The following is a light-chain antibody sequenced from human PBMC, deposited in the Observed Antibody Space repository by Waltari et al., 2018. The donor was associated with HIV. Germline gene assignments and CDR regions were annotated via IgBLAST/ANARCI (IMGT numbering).Light chain of an antibody. CDR2: DVS. J-gene: IGLJ2*01. Sequence: QSALTQPRSVSGSPGPSVTISCRGSSTDLGDYNYVLWYQQHPGQVPNLVIFDVSKRPSGVPYRFSGSKSVNTASLTISGLQAEDEADYYCCSYAGTYTWVFGGGTRLTVL. V-gene: IGLV2-11*01. CDR1: STDLGDYNY. CDR3: CSYAGTYTWV.